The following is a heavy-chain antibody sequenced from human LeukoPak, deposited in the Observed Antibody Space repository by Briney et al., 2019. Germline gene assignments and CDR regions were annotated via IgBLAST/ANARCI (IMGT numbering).Heavy chain of an antibody. Sequence: GGSLRLSCAASGFTVSSNYMSWVRQAPGKGLEWVSVIYSGGSTYYADSVKGRFTISRDNSKNTLYLQMNSLRAEDTAVYYCARDTWNDGIDYWGQGTLVTVSS. CDR2: IYSGGST. V-gene: IGHV3-53*05. J-gene: IGHJ4*02. CDR3: ARDTWNDGIDY. D-gene: IGHD1-1*01. CDR1: GFTVSSNY.